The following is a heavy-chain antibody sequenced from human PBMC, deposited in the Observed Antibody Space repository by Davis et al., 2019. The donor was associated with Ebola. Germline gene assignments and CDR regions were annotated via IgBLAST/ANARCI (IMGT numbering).Heavy chain of an antibody. J-gene: IGHJ4*02. V-gene: IGHV3-30*18. CDR2: ISYDGSNK. Sequence: GESLKISCVGSDSTFTSYGMHWVRQAPGKGLEWVAVISYDGSNKYYADSVKGRFTISRDNSKNTLYLQMNSLRVEDTAVYYCAKVGGSYPDFDYWGQGTLVTVSS. CDR1: DSTFTSYG. CDR3: AKVGGSYPDFDY. D-gene: IGHD1-26*01.